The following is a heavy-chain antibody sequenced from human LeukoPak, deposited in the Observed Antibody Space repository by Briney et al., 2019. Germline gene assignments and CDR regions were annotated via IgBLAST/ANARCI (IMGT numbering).Heavy chain of an antibody. J-gene: IGHJ6*04. CDR3: AELGITMIGGV. V-gene: IGHV3-11*04. CDR1: GFTFSDYY. CDR2: ISSSSSTI. Sequence: GGSLRLSCAASGFTFSDYYMGWIRQAPGKGLEWVSYISSSSSTIYYADSVKGRFTISRDNAKNSLYLQMNSLRAEDTAVYYCAELGITMIGGVWGKGTTVTISS. D-gene: IGHD3-10*02.